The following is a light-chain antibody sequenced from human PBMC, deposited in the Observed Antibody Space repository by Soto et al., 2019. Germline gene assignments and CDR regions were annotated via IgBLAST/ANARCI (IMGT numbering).Light chain of an antibody. CDR1: SSDIGGYNF. V-gene: IGLV2-14*03. Sequence: QSALTQPASVSGSPGQSITISCTGTSSDIGGYNFVSWYQHHPGKVPKLVIFDVSNRPSGVPNRFSGSKSGDTASLTISGLQAEDEADYSCSSYSTSNTCVVFGGGTKLTVL. CDR2: DVS. CDR3: SSYSTSNTCVV. J-gene: IGLJ2*01.